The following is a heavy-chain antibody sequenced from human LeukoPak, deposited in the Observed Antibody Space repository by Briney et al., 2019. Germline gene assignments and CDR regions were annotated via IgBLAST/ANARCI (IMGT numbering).Heavy chain of an antibody. Sequence: GASVKVSCKASGYTFTSYGISWVRQAPGQGLEWMGWISAYNGNTNYAQKLQGRVTMTTDTSTSTAYMELRSLRSDDTAVYYCVRGGAITFGGLIVIPDYWGQGTLVTVSS. V-gene: IGHV1-18*01. D-gene: IGHD3-16*02. CDR3: VRGGAITFGGLIVIPDY. J-gene: IGHJ4*02. CDR1: GYTFTSYG. CDR2: ISAYNGNT.